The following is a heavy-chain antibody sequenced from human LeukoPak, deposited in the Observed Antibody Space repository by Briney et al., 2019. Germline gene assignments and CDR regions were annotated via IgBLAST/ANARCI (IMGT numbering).Heavy chain of an antibody. CDR1: GFTFSSYG. CDR3: ATSTVTTPFDY. J-gene: IGHJ4*02. V-gene: IGHV3-30*19. CDR2: ISSDGVKK. D-gene: IGHD4-11*01. Sequence: GGSLRLSCAASGFTFSSYGMHWARQAPGKGLEWVAVISSDGVKKYYADSVKGRFAVSRDNSKNTLYLQMNSLRAEDTAVYYCATSTVTTPFDYWGQGTLVTVSS.